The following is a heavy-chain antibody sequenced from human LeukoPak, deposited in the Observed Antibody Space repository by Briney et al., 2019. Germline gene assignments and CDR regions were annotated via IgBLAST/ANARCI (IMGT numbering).Heavy chain of an antibody. CDR2: IYPGDSDT. J-gene: IGHJ3*02. Sequence: PGESLQICRQGSGYSFTTYWIGGVRQVPGKGLEWMGIIYPGDSDTRYSPSFQGQVTISADKSISTAYLQWSSLKASDTAMYYCARIRPHDAFDIWGEGTMVTVSS. CDR3: ARIRPHDAFDI. V-gene: IGHV5-51*01. CDR1: GYSFTTYW.